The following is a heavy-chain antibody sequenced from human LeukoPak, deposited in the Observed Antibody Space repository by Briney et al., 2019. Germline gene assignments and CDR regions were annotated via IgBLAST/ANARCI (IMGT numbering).Heavy chain of an antibody. CDR2: IYHSGST. J-gene: IGHJ6*04. Sequence: ASETLPLTCAVSGGSISSSNWWSWVRQPPGKGLEWIGEIYHSGSTNYNPSLKSRVTISVDKSKNQFSLKLSSVTAADTSVYYCARTLWFGELLGYYGMDVWGKGTTVTVSS. V-gene: IGHV4-4*02. D-gene: IGHD3-10*01. CDR1: GGSISSSNW. CDR3: ARTLWFGELLGYYGMDV.